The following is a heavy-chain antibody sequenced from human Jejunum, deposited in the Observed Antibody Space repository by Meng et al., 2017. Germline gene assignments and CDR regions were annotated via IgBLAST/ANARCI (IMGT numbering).Heavy chain of an antibody. Sequence: GGSLRLSCAVSGFTFSSYTMTWVRQAPGKGLERVSGITGSGDKTYHAASVKGRFTISRDNSKNTLYLQMNSLGAEDTAVYYCAKFAGRGDYRSYYFDYWGQGILVTVSS. CDR2: ITGSGDKT. J-gene: IGHJ4*02. V-gene: IGHV3-23*01. D-gene: IGHD2-21*01. CDR3: AKFAGRGDYRSYYFDY. CDR1: GFTFSSYT.